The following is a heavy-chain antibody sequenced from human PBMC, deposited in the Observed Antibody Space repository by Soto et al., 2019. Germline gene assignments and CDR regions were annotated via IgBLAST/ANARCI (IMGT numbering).Heavy chain of an antibody. J-gene: IGHJ1*01. CDR3: ARKRIGSSWHREYFQH. V-gene: IGHV3-7*03. Sequence: EVQLVESGGGLVQPGGSLRLSCAASGFTFSSYWMSWVRQAPGKRLEWVANIKHDGSEKYYVDSVEGRFTISRDNGKNSLYLQMSSLRAEDTAVYDCARKRIGSSWHREYFQHWGQGTLVNVSS. CDR2: IKHDGSEK. CDR1: GFTFSSYW. D-gene: IGHD6-13*01.